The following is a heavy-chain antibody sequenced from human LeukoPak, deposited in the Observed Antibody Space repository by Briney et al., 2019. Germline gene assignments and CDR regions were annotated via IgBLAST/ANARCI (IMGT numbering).Heavy chain of an antibody. J-gene: IGHJ3*02. CDR3: ARVEHNALDI. D-gene: IGHD1-26*01. Sequence: SETLSLTCSVSGGSVSSGSYYWSWIRQPPGKGLEWIGYIYYSGSTNYNPSPKSRVTISVDTSKNQFSLKLSSATAADTALYYCARVEHNALDIWGQGTMVTVSS. CDR2: IYYSGST. CDR1: GGSVSSGSYY. V-gene: IGHV4-61*01.